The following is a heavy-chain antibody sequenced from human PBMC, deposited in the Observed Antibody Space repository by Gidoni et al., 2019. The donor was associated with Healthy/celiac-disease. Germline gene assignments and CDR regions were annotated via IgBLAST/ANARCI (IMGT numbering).Heavy chain of an antibody. Sequence: EVQLVESGGGLVKPGGSLSVSCAVSGFTFSNAWMSWVRQAPGKGLEWVGRIKSKTDGGTKDYAAPVKGRFTISRDDSKNTLYLQMNSLKTEDTAVYYCTTPGDWLLSYYLDYWGQGTLVTVSS. D-gene: IGHD3-9*01. CDR2: IKSKTDGGTK. CDR1: GFTFSNAW. J-gene: IGHJ4*02. V-gene: IGHV3-15*01. CDR3: TTPGDWLLSYYLDY.